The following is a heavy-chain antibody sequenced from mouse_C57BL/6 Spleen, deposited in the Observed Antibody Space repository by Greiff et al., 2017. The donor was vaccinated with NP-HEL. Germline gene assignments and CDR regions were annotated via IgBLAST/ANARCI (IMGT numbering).Heavy chain of an antibody. V-gene: IGHV1-26*01. D-gene: IGHD1-1*01. J-gene: IGHJ1*03. CDR2: INPNNGGT. Sequence: EVQLQQSGPELVKPGASVKISCKASGYTFTDYYMNWVKQSHGKSLEWIGDINPNNGGTSYNQKFKGKATLTVDKSSSTAYMELRSLTSEDSAVYYCARSGTTVVAEDWYFDVWGTGTTVTVSS. CDR3: ARSGTTVVAEDWYFDV. CDR1: GYTFTDYY.